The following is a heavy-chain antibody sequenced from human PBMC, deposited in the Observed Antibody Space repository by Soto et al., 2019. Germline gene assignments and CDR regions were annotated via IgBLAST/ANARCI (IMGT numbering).Heavy chain of an antibody. Sequence: EVQLVESGGGSVRPGRSLRLSCAASGFTFEDYAMHWVRQAPGKGLEWVSGISWDGGSIGYADSVKGRFTISRDNAKNSLYLQMNSLRLEDTALYYCSKDTFVVPQNQQIDYWGQGTQVTVSS. CDR2: ISWDGGSI. CDR1: GFTFEDYA. CDR3: SKDTFVVPQNQQIDY. D-gene: IGHD2-21*01. V-gene: IGHV3-9*01. J-gene: IGHJ4*02.